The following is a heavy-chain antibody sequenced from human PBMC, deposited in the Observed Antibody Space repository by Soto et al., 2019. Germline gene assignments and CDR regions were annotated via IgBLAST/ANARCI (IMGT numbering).Heavy chain of an antibody. V-gene: IGHV4-61*01. J-gene: IGHJ4*02. Sequence: QVQLQESGPGLVKPSETLSLTCTVSGGSVSSGSYYWSWIRQPPGKGLEWIGYIYYSGSTNYNPSIRSRVTISVDTYKHQFPLKLSSVTAADTAVYYCAREVGATEYFDYWGQGTLVTVSS. CDR3: AREVGATEYFDY. CDR2: IYYSGST. CDR1: GGSVSSGSYY. D-gene: IGHD1-26*01.